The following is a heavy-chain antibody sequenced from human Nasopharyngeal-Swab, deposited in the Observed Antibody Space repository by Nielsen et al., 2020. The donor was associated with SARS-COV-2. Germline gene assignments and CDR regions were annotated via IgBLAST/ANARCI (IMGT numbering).Heavy chain of an antibody. V-gene: IGHV1-18*01. D-gene: IGHD2-8*02. J-gene: IGHJ6*03. Sequence: WVRQAPGQGLEWMGWISAYNGNTNYAQKLQGRVTMTTDTSTSTAYMELRSLRSDDTAVYYCVTYTQRGSYLLGGYDYSYYMDVWGKGTTVTVSS. CDR2: ISAYNGNT. CDR3: VTYTQRGSYLLGGYDYSYYMDV.